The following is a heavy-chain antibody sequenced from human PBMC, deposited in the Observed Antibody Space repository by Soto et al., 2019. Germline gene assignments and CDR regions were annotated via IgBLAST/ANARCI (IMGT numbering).Heavy chain of an antibody. Sequence: GGSLRLSCAASGFTFDDYAMHWVRQAPGKGLEWVSLISWDGGSTYYADSVKGRFTISRDNSKNSLYLQMNSLRAEDTALYYCARVPRGELLRNYYYYGMDVWGQGTTVTVS. CDR3: ARVPRGELLRNYYYYGMDV. CDR2: ISWDGGST. V-gene: IGHV3-43D*04. J-gene: IGHJ6*02. D-gene: IGHD1-26*01. CDR1: GFTFDDYA.